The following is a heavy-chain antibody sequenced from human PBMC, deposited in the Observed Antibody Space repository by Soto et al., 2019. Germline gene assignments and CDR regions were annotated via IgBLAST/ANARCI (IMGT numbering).Heavy chain of an antibody. V-gene: IGHV6-1*01. CDR3: VHTGYSYDPFGY. D-gene: IGHD5-18*01. CDR2: TYYRSKWYN. CDR1: GVSDPSNSAA. Sequence: SQALSLTCASSGVSDPSNSAACNWIGQSPSRGLEWLGRTYYRSKWYNHYAVSVKSRITVNPDTSKNQVVLTMTNMDPVDTATYYCVHTGYSYDPFGYWCRGTLVTV. J-gene: IGHJ4*02.